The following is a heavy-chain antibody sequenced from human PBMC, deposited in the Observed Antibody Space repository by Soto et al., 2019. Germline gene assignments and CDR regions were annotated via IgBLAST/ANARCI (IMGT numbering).Heavy chain of an antibody. CDR3: ARDGDKGGYYYYYYMDV. CDR2: ISSSSSYI. Sequence: EVQLVESGGGLVKPGGSLRLSCAASGFTFSSYSMNWVRQAPGKGLEWVSSISSSSSYIYYADSVKGRFTISRDNAKNSLSLQMNSLRAEDTAVYYCARDGDKGGYYYYYYMDVWGKGTTVTVSS. V-gene: IGHV3-21*01. J-gene: IGHJ6*03. D-gene: IGHD3-3*01. CDR1: GFTFSSYS.